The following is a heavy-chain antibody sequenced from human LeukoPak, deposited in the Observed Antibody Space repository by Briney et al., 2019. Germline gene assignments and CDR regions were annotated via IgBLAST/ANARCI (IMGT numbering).Heavy chain of an antibody. J-gene: IGHJ4*02. V-gene: IGHV3-74*01. CDR3: ARDRQEYYDFWSGPGY. CDR1: GFTFSSYW. CDR2: INSDGSST. Sequence: GGSLRPSCAASGFTFSSYWMHWVRQAPGKGLVWVSRINSDGSSTSYADSVRGRFTISRDNAKNTLYLQMNSLRAEDTAVYYCARDRQEYYDFWSGPGYWGQGTLVTVSS. D-gene: IGHD3-3*01.